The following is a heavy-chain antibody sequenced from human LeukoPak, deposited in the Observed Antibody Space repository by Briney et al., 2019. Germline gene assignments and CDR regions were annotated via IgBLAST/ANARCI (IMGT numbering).Heavy chain of an antibody. Sequence: PSETLSLTCTVSGGSISSYYWSWIRQPPGKGLEWIGYIYYSGSTNYNPSLKSRVTISVDTSKNQFSLKLSSVTAADTAVYYCARGQGVAARAPYYYYYMDVWGKGTTVTVSS. D-gene: IGHD6-6*01. CDR2: IYYSGST. CDR3: ARGQGVAARAPYYYYYMDV. J-gene: IGHJ6*03. CDR1: GGSISSYY. V-gene: IGHV4-59*01.